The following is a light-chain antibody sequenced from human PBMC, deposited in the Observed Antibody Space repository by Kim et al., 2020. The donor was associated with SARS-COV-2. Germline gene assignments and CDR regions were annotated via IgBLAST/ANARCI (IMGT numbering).Light chain of an antibody. CDR2: DAS. Sequence: SPGDRALLSCRASQSVSSYLVWYQQKPGQAPRLLIYDASSRAIGIPARFSGSGSGTDFTLTISSLEPEDFAVYYCQQRSNWPPLTFGGGTKVDIK. CDR1: QSVSSY. V-gene: IGKV3-11*01. J-gene: IGKJ4*01. CDR3: QQRSNWPPLT.